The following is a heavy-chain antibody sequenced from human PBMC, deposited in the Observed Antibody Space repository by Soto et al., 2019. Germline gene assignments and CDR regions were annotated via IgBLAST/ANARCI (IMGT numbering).Heavy chain of an antibody. CDR2: ISASNGNT. CDR1: GYIFTAYG. D-gene: IGHD3-10*01. J-gene: IGHJ4*02. Sequence: QVQLVQSGTEMRKPGASVKVSCKASGYIFTAYGINWVRQAPGQGLEWMGWISASNGNTNYAQKFQGRFTMTTDTTTTTAHMELRSLRSDDTAVYYCASGPLSGAGSYTWGQGTLVTVSS. CDR3: ASGPLSGAGSYT. V-gene: IGHV1-18*01.